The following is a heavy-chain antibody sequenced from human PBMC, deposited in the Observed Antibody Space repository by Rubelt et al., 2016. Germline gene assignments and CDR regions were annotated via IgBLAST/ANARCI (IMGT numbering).Heavy chain of an antibody. CDR2: IYYSGST. J-gene: IGHJ4*02. V-gene: IGHV4-39*07. D-gene: IGHD3-22*01. CDR3: ARGGDYYDSSGYYYRFDY. Sequence: QLQLQESGPGLVKPSETLSLTCTVSGGSISSSSYYWGWIRQPPGKGLEWIGSIYYSGSTYYNSSLKVWVTISVDTSKNQFSLKLNSVTAADSAVYYCARGGDYYDSSGYYYRFDYWGQGTLVTVSS. CDR1: GGSISSSSYY.